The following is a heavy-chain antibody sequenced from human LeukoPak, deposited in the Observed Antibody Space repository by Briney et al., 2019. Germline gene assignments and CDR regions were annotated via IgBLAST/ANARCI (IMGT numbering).Heavy chain of an antibody. Sequence: PGGSLRLSCAASGFTFSSYAMHWVRQAPGKGLEWVAVISYDGSNKYYADSVKGRFTISRDNSKNTLYLQMNSLRAEDTAVYYCARTRYDFWSSPTDYWGQGTLVTASS. J-gene: IGHJ4*02. V-gene: IGHV3-30-3*01. CDR3: ARTRYDFWSSPTDY. CDR1: GFTFSSYA. D-gene: IGHD3-3*01. CDR2: ISYDGSNK.